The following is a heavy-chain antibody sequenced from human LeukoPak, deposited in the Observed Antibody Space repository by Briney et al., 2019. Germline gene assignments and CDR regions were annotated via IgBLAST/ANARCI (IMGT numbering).Heavy chain of an antibody. CDR1: GGTFSSYA. V-gene: IGHV1-69*05. Sequence: GSSVKVSFKASGGTFSSYAISWVRQAPGQGLEWMGGIIPIFGTANYAQKFQGRVTITTDESTSTAYMELSSLRSEDTAVYYCARRRGQVQYNWFDPWGQGTLVTVSS. CDR2: IIPIFGTA. J-gene: IGHJ5*02. CDR3: ARRRGQVQYNWFDP.